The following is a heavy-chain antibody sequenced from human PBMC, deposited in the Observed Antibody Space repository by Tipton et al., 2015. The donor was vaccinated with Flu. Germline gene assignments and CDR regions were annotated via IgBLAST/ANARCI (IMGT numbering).Heavy chain of an antibody. CDR1: GFTLSSDW. J-gene: IGHJ3*01. CDR2: LKRDGSDT. D-gene: IGHD2/OR15-2a*01. CDR3: AREPDFYADAFDL. Sequence: GSLRLSCEASGFTLSSDWMTWVRQAPGKGLEWVASLKRDGSDTYYADSVKGRFTISRDNARNSVYLQMNSLRAEDTAVYYCAREPDFYADAFDLWGQGTMVTVSS. V-gene: IGHV3-7*01.